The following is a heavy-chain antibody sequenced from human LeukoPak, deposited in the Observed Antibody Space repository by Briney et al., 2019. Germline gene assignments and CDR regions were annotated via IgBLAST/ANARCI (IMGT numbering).Heavy chain of an antibody. CDR1: GFTFSSYS. Sequence: GGSLRLSCAASGFTFSSYSMNWVRRAPGKGLEWVSSISSSSSYIYYADSVKGRFTISRDNAKNSLYLQMNSLRAEDTAVYYCARGGVYSGYDFDYWGQGTLVTVSS. CDR3: ARGGVYSGYDFDY. J-gene: IGHJ4*02. CDR2: ISSSSSYI. V-gene: IGHV3-21*01. D-gene: IGHD5-12*01.